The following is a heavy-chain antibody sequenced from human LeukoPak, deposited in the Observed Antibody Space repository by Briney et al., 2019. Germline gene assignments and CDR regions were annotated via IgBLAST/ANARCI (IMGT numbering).Heavy chain of an antibody. CDR1: VFTFSDYY. CDR3: ARLVVVAATPGYFDY. V-gene: IGHV3-11*06. Sequence: KPGGSLRLSCAASVFTFSDYYMSWVRQAPGKGLEWVSYITSSSYTNYADSVKDRFTISRDNAKNSLYLQMNSLRAEDTAIYYWARLVVVAATPGYFDYWGQGTLVTVPS. CDR2: ITSSSYT. D-gene: IGHD2-15*01. J-gene: IGHJ4*02.